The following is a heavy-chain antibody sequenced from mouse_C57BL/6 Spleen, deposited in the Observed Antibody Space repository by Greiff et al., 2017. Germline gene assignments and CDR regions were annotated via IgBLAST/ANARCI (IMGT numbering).Heavy chain of an antibody. J-gene: IGHJ3*01. CDR2: INPNNGGT. V-gene: IGHV1-18*01. CDR3: ARRERTGQYALAY. CDR1: GYTFTDYN. D-gene: IGHD2-10*02. Sequence: EVQLLESGPELVKPGASVKISCKASGYTFTDYNMDWVKQSHGKSLEWIGDINPNNGGTIYNQKFKGKATLTVDKSSSTAYMELRSLTSEDAAVYYCARRERTGQYALAYWGQGTLVTVSA.